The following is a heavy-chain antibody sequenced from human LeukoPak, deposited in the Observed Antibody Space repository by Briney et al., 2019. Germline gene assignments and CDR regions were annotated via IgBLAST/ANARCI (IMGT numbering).Heavy chain of an antibody. V-gene: IGHV3-7*01. J-gene: IGHJ4*02. D-gene: IGHD6-19*01. CDR3: ARALRAQWLSFDY. Sequence: GGSLRLSCAASGFTFSRHWMSWVRQAPGKGLEGVANIKQDGSGKYYVDSVKGRFTISRDNAKNSLSLQMNSLRAEDTALYYCARALRAQWLSFDYWGQGILVTVSS. CDR2: IKQDGSGK. CDR1: GFTFSRHW.